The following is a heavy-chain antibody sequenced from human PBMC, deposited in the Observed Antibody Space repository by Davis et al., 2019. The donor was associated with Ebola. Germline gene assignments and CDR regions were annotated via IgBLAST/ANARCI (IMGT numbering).Heavy chain of an antibody. J-gene: IGHJ4*02. D-gene: IGHD2-21*01. CDR1: GFTLSRFA. CDR3: ARRGAGGYWWGAFDY. V-gene: IGHV3-23*01. CDR2: ISSSGDAT. Sequence: GGSLRLSCAASGFTLSRFAMGWVRQAPGQGLEWVSAISSSGDATFYADSVKGRFTISIDHSKNMLSRDMNNLRAEDAAIYYWARRGAGGYWWGAFDYWGQGTRVTVSS.